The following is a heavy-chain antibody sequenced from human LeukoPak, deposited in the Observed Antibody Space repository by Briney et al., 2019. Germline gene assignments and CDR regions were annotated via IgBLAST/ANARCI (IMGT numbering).Heavy chain of an antibody. J-gene: IGHJ4*02. CDR1: GYSFTGDY. Sequence: ASVKVSCKASGYSFTGDYMHWVRQAPGQGLEWMGWINPNSGGTNYAQKFQGWVTMTRDTSISTAYMELSSLRSEDTAVYYCARGYNWNDGVFWGWGQGTLVTVSS. CDR3: ARGYNWNDGVFWG. V-gene: IGHV1-2*04. CDR2: INPNSGGT. D-gene: IGHD1-1*01.